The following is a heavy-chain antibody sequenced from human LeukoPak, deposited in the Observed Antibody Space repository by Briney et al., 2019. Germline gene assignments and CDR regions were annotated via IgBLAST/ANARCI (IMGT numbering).Heavy chain of an antibody. CDR1: GGSISSYY. V-gene: IGHV4-59*04. CDR3: VGYGSGTYSTPCNY. D-gene: IGHD3-10*01. CDR2: IYHSGNT. J-gene: IGHJ4*02. Sequence: SETLSLTCTVSGGSISSYYWSWIRQPPGKGLEWIGSIYHSGNTYYNPSLKSRVTISVDTSKNQFPLRLTSVTAADTAVYYCVGYGSGTYSTPCNYLGQGTLVTVSS.